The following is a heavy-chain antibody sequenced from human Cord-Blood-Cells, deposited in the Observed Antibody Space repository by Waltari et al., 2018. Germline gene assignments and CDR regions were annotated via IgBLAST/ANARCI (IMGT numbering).Heavy chain of an antibody. J-gene: IGHJ5*02. Sequence: QVQLQESGPGLVKPSETLSLTCTVSGGSLSSYYWSWIRQPPGKGLEWIGYIYYSGSTNYNPPLKSRVTISVDTSKSQFSLKLSSVTAADTAVYYCARHPRYSGSINWFDPWGQGTLVTVSS. CDR1: GGSLSSYY. CDR3: ARHPRYSGSINWFDP. V-gene: IGHV4-59*08. D-gene: IGHD1-26*01. CDR2: IYYSGST.